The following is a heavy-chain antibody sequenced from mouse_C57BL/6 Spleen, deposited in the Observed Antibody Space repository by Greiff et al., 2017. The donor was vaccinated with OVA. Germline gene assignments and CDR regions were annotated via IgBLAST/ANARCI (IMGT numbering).Heavy chain of an antibody. CDR1: GYTFTDHT. D-gene: IGHD1-1*01. Sequence: VQGVESDAELVKPGASVKISCKVSGYTFTDHTIHWMKQRPEQGLEWIGYIYPRDGSTKYNEKFKGKATLTADKSSSTAYMQLNSLTSEDSAVYFCASLYYYGSGDFDYWGQGTTLTVSS. CDR3: ASLYYYGSGDFDY. V-gene: IGHV1-78*01. CDR2: IYPRDGST. J-gene: IGHJ2*01.